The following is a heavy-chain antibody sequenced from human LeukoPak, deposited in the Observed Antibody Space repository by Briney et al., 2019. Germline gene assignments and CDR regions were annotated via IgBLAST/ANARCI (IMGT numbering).Heavy chain of an antibody. V-gene: IGHV4-31*03. CDR1: GGSISSGGYY. J-gene: IGHJ3*02. D-gene: IGHD2-2*02. CDR2: IYYSGST. CDR3: ARDRALGELLYAFDI. Sequence: SETLSLTCTVSGGSISSGGYYWSWIRQHAGKGLGWFGYIYYSGSTYYNPSLKSRVTISVDTSKNQFSLKLSSVTAADTAVYYCARDRALGELLYAFDIWGQGTMVTVSS.